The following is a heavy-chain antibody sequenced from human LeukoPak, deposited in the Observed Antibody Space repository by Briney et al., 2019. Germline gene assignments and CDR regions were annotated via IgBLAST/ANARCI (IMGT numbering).Heavy chain of an antibody. Sequence: ETLSLTCTVSGGSISSSSYGWGWIRQPPGKGLEWVSAISGSGGSTYYADSVKGRFTISRDNSKNTLYLQMNSLRAEDTAVYYCAKDVEYQLPLGDYWGQGTLVTVSS. CDR2: ISGSGGST. CDR3: AKDVEYQLPLGDY. D-gene: IGHD2-2*01. CDR1: GGSISSSSYG. J-gene: IGHJ4*02. V-gene: IGHV3-23*01.